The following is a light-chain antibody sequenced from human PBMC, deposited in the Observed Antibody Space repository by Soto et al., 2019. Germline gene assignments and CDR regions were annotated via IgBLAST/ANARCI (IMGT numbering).Light chain of an antibody. J-gene: IGLJ1*01. CDR3: CSYPDTSTYV. CDR2: EFS. V-gene: IGLV2-14*01. Sequence: QSVLTQPASVSGSPGQSITISCTGTSSDVGGYNYVSWYQQHPGKAPKLLIYEFSNRPSGVSNRFSGSKSGNTASLTISGLQADDEADYYCCSYPDTSTYVFGNGTKVNVL. CDR1: SSDVGGYNY.